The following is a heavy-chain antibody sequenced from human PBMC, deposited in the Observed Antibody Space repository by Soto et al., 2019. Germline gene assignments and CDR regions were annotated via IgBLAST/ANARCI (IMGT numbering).Heavy chain of an antibody. Sequence: LSLTCTVSGGSISSGGYYWSWIRQHPGKGLEWIGYIYYSGSTYYNPSLKSRVTISVDTSKNQFSLKLSSVTAADTAVYYCARAGYNTPMYYYDSSGYPDAFDIWGQGTMVTVSS. V-gene: IGHV4-31*03. CDR1: GGSISSGGYY. D-gene: IGHD3-22*01. J-gene: IGHJ3*02. CDR3: ARAGYNTPMYYYDSSGYPDAFDI. CDR2: IYYSGST.